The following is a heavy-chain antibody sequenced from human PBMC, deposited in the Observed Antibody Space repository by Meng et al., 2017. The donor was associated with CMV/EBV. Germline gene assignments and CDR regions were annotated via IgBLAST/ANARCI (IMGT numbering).Heavy chain of an antibody. CDR1: GYTFTGYY. D-gene: IGHD6-19*01. J-gene: IGHJ4*02. CDR2: ISAYNGNT. CDR3: ARDAVAGSRLFDY. Sequence: ASVKVSCKASGYTFTGYYMHWVRQAPGQGLEWMGWISAYNGNTNYAQKLQGRVTMTTDTSTSTAYMELRSLRSDDTAVYYCARDAVAGSRLFDYWGQGTLVTVSS. V-gene: IGHV1-18*04.